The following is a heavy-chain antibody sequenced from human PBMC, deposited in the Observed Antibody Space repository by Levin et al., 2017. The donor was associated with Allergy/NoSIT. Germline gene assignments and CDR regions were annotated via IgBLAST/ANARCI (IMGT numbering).Heavy chain of an antibody. CDR2: VHYSGST. CDR3: ARDRTTVSGDTTYYYGMAG. D-gene: IGHD4-17*01. CDR1: GASISSYY. V-gene: IGHV4-59*01. J-gene: IGHJ6*02. Sequence: RSSETLSLTCTVSGASISSYYWSWIRQPPGKGLEWIGCVHYSGSTKYNSSLKSRVAISVDTSKNQFSLKLSSVTAADTAVYYCARDRTTVSGDTTYYYGMAGWGQGTTVTVSS.